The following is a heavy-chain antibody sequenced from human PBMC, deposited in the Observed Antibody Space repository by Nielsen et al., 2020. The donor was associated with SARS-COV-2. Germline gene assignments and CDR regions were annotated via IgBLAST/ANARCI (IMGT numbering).Heavy chain of an antibody. Sequence: SCKASGGTFSSYAMHWVRQAPGKGLEWVAVISYDGSNKYYADSVKGRFTISRDNSKNTLYLQMNSLRAEDTAVYYCAKDRSLYYYDSSGFDYWGQGTLVTVSS. V-gene: IGHV3-30*18. CDR1: GGTFSSYA. CDR2: ISYDGSNK. D-gene: IGHD3-22*01. CDR3: AKDRSLYYYDSSGFDY. J-gene: IGHJ4*02.